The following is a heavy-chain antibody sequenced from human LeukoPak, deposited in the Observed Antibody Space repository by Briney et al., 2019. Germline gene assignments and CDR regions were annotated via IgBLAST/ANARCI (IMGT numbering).Heavy chain of an antibody. D-gene: IGHD3-16*02. CDR3: AKGTLTFGGVIVQPFDY. V-gene: IGHV3-23*01. Sequence: GGSLRLSCAASGFTFSNYAMSWVRQAPGKGLEWVSAISSSGGSTYYADSVKGRFTISRDNSKNTLFLQMNSLRAEDTAVYFCAKGTLTFGGVIVQPFDYWGQGTLVTVSS. CDR2: ISSSGGST. J-gene: IGHJ4*02. CDR1: GFTFSNYA.